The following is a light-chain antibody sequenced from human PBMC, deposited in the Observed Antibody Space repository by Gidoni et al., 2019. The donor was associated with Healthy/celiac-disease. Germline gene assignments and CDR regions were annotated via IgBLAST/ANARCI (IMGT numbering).Light chain of an antibody. CDR1: QSVLYSSNNKNY. V-gene: IGKV4-1*01. Sequence: DIVMTQSPDSLAVSLGERATINCKSSQSVLYSSNNKNYLAWYRQKPGQPPKLLIYWASNRETGVPDRFSGSGSGTDFTLTISSLQAEDVAVYYCQQYYSIPYTFGQGTKLEI. CDR3: QQYYSIPYT. J-gene: IGKJ2*01. CDR2: WAS.